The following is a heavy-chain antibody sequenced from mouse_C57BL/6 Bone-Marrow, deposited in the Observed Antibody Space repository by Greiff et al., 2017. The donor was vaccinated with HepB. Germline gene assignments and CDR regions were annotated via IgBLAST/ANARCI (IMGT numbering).Heavy chain of an antibody. CDR3: ARDLQSWFAC. V-gene: IGHV1-64*01. Sequence: VQLQQPGAELVKPGASVKLSCKASGYTFTSYWMHWVKQRPGQGLEWIGMIHPNSGSTNYNEKFTSKATLTVDKSSSTAYMQLSSLTSEDSAVYYGARDLQSWFACWGQGTLVPVSA. CDR2: IHPNSGST. CDR1: GYTFTSYW. D-gene: IGHD6-1*01. J-gene: IGHJ3*01.